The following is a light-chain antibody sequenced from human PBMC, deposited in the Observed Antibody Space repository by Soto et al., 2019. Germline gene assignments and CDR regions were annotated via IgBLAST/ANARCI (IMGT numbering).Light chain of an antibody. Sequence: IQMTQSPSSLSASVGDRVTITCQASQDIRYYLNWFQQKPGKAPKLLIYTASTLQSGVPSRFSGSGSGTDFTLTISSLQPEDFATYYCIQDYNYPLTFGGGTKVDIK. CDR1: QDIRYY. CDR2: TAS. J-gene: IGKJ4*01. V-gene: IGKV1-6*01. CDR3: IQDYNYPLT.